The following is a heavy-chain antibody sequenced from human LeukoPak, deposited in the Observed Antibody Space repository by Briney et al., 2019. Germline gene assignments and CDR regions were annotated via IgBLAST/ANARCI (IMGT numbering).Heavy chain of an antibody. CDR3: ARDWGLDSVDP. CDR1: GGSISSGGYS. V-gene: IGHV4-30-4*07. Sequence: SETLSLTCAVSGGSISSGGYSWSWIRQPPGKGLEWIGYIYYSGTTYYNPSLKSRVTILVDTSKNQFSLKLSSVTAADTAVYYCARDWGLDSVDPWGQGTLVTVSS. J-gene: IGHJ5*02. CDR2: IYYSGTT. D-gene: IGHD3-16*01.